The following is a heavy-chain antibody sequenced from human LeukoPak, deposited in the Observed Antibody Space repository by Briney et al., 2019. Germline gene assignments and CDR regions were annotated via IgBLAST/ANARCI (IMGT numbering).Heavy chain of an antibody. CDR1: GFTFSTYW. Sequence: PGGSLRLSCAASGFTFSTYWMSWVRQVPGKGLEWVANIKQQGSETYYVDSVKGRFTVSRDNAKNSLYLQMNSLRAEDTGVYYCARGFSSTVRGACFMDVWGKGTTVTVSS. J-gene: IGHJ6*03. CDR2: IKQQGSET. V-gene: IGHV3-7*01. D-gene: IGHD3-10*01. CDR3: ARGFSSTVRGACFMDV.